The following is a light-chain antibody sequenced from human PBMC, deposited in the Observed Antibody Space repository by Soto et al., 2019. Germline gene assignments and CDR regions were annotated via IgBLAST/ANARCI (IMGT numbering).Light chain of an antibody. J-gene: IGKJ1*01. CDR3: QQYYSTPPT. V-gene: IGKV4-1*01. Sequence: DIVMTQSPDSLAVSLGERATINRKSSQSVLYSSNNKNYLAWYQQKLGQPPKLLIYWASTRQSGVPDRFSGSGSGTDFTLTISSLQAEDVAVYYCQQYYSTPPTFGQGTKVDIK. CDR2: WAS. CDR1: QSVLYSSNNKNY.